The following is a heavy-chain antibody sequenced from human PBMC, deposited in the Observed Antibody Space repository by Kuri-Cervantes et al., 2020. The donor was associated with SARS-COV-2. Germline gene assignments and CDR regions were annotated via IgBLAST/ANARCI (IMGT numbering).Heavy chain of an antibody. D-gene: IGHD2-2*01. CDR3: ARVRGVVPAAMADY. CDR2: IYPGDSDT. Sequence: GGSLRLSCKGSGYSFTSYWIGWVRQMPGKGLEWMGIIYPGDSDTRYSPSFQGQVTISADKSISAAYLQWSSLKASDTAMYYCARVRGVVPAAMADYWGQGTLVTVSS. CDR1: GYSFTSYW. J-gene: IGHJ4*02. V-gene: IGHV5-51*01.